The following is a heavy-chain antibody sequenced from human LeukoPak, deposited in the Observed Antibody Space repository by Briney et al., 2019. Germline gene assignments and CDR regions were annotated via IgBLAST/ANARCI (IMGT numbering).Heavy chain of an antibody. D-gene: IGHD3-22*01. CDR2: ISYDGSNK. CDR1: GFTFSSYA. V-gene: IGHV3-30-3*01. J-gene: IGHJ4*02. CDR3: ARGSHYYDSSGYYFDY. Sequence: GGSLRLSCAASGFTFSSYAMHWVRQAPGKGLEWVAVISYDGSNKYYADSVKGRFTISRDNSKNTLYLQMNSLRAGDTAVYYCARGSHYYDSSGYYFDYWGQGTLVTVSP.